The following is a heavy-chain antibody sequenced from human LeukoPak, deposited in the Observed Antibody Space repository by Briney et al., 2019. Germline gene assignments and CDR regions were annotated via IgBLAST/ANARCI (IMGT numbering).Heavy chain of an antibody. D-gene: IGHD2-15*01. J-gene: IGHJ2*01. CDR2: ISGSGGST. V-gene: IGHV3-23*01. CDR3: AKEGDIVVVVAHNWYFDL. CDR1: GFTFSSYA. Sequence: GGSLRLSCAASGFTFSSYAMSWVRQAPGKGLEWVSAISGSGGSTYYADSVKGRFTISRDNSKNTLCLQMNSLRAEDTAVYYCAKEGDIVVVVAHNWYFDLWGRGTLVTVSS.